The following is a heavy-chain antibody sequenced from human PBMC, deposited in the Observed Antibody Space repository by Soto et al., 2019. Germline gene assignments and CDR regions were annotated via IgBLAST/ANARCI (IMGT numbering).Heavy chain of an antibody. J-gene: IGHJ4*02. CDR3: ARHPELVLYYSDY. D-gene: IGHD6-13*01. CDR2: IYYSGST. CDR1: GGSISSYY. Sequence: SETLSLTCTVSGGSISSYYWSWIRQPPGKGLEWIGYIYYSGSTNYNPSLKSRVTISVDTSKNQFSLKLSSVTAADTAVYYCARHPELVLYYSDYWGQGTLVTVS. V-gene: IGHV4-59*08.